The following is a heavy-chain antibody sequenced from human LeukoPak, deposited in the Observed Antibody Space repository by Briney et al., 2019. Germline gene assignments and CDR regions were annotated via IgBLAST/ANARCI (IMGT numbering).Heavy chain of an antibody. CDR1: GGIFSSYA. Sequence: AVKVSCKASGGIFSSYAISWVRQAPGQGLEWMGRIIPILGIANYAQKFQGRVTITADKSTRTAYMELSSLRSEDTAVYYCVRVGPITIFANWFYPWGQGTLVTVSS. D-gene: IGHD3-9*01. V-gene: IGHV1-69*04. J-gene: IGHJ5*02. CDR3: VRVGPITIFANWFYP. CDR2: IIPILGIA.